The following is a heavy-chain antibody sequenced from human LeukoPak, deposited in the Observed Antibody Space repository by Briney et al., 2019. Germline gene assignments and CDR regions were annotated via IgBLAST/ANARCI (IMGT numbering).Heavy chain of an antibody. V-gene: IGHV3-7*01. CDR3: ARVLSSSWYPVDY. CDR2: IKQDGSEK. CDR1: GFTFSSYW. Sequence: PGGSLRLSCAASGFTFSSYWMSWVRQAPGKGLEWVANIKQDGSEKYYVDSVKGRFTISRDNAKNSLYLQMNSLRAEDTAVYYCARVLSSSWYPVDYWGQGTLVTVSS. D-gene: IGHD6-13*01. J-gene: IGHJ4*02.